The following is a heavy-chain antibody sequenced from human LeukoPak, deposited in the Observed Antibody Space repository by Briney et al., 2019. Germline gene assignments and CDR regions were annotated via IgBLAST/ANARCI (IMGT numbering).Heavy chain of an antibody. V-gene: IGHV3-53*01. J-gene: IGHJ4*02. D-gene: IGHD1-7*01. CDR2: IYSGGST. Sequence: QSGGSLRLCCAASGFTVSSNYMSWVRQAPGKGLEWVSVIYSGGSTYYADSVKGRFTISGDNSKNTLYLQMNSLRAEDTAVYYCARGELRLYYFDYWGQGTLVTVSS. CDR1: GFTVSSNY. CDR3: ARGELRLYYFDY.